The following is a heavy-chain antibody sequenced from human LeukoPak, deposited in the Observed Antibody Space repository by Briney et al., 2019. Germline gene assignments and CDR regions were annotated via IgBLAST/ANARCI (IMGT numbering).Heavy chain of an antibody. CDR2: IYSGGST. J-gene: IGHJ3*02. CDR3: ARYGDYMNDAFDI. CDR1: GFTVSSNY. Sequence: GGSLRPSCAASGFTVSSNYMSWVRQAPGKGLEWVSVIYSGGSTYYADSVKGRFTISRDNSKNTLYLQMNSLRAEDTAVYYCARYGDYMNDAFDIWGQGTMVTVSS. D-gene: IGHD4-17*01. V-gene: IGHV3-53*01.